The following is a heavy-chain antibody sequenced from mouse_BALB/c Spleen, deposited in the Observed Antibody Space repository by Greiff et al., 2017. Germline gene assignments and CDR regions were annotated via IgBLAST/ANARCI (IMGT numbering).Heavy chain of an antibody. Sequence: EVMLVESGGGLVQPGGSRKLSCAASGFTFSSFGMHWVRQAPEKGLEWVAYISSGSSTIYYADTVKGRFTISRDNPKNTLFLQMTSLRSEDTAMYYCARPHRYDAMDYWGQGTSVTVSS. D-gene: IGHD2-14*01. CDR2: ISSGSSTI. CDR1: GFTFSSFG. J-gene: IGHJ4*01. CDR3: ARPHRYDAMDY. V-gene: IGHV5-17*02.